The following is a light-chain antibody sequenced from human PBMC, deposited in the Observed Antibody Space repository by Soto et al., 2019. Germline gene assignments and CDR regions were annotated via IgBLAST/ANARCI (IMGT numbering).Light chain of an antibody. V-gene: IGKV3-20*01. Sequence: EIVLTQSPGTLSLSPGERATLSCRASQSVSSSYLAWYQQKPGLAPRLLIYGASSRATGIPDRFSGSGSGADFTLPISRLEPEDFAVDYCQHYGGSPPVTFGRGTKLEIK. CDR2: GAS. J-gene: IGKJ2*01. CDR1: QSVSSSY. CDR3: QHYGGSPPVT.